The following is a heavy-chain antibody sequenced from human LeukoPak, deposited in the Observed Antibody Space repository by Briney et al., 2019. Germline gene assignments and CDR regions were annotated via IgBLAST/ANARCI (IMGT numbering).Heavy chain of an antibody. J-gene: IGHJ4*02. CDR2: IYHSGST. Sequence: SETLSLTCTVSGYSISSGYYWGCIRQPPGKGLEWIGSIYHSGSTYYNPSLKSRVTISVDTSKNQFSLKLSSVTAADTAVYYCARHLILQYYDILTGYCPYFDYWGQGTLVTVSS. V-gene: IGHV4-38-2*02. CDR3: ARHLILQYYDILTGYCPYFDY. D-gene: IGHD3-9*01. CDR1: GYSISSGYY.